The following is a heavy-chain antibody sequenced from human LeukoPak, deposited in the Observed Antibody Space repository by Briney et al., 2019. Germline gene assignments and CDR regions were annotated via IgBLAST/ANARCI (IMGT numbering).Heavy chain of an antibody. D-gene: IGHD6-19*01. Sequence: SETLSLTCTVSGGSISSYYWSWIRQPPGKGLEWIGYIYYSGSTNYNPSLKSRVTISVGTSKNQFSLKLSSVTAADTAVYYCARDFGSGWYGIMGYWGQGTLVTVSS. V-gene: IGHV4-59*01. CDR3: ARDFGSGWYGIMGY. CDR2: IYYSGST. J-gene: IGHJ4*02. CDR1: GGSISSYY.